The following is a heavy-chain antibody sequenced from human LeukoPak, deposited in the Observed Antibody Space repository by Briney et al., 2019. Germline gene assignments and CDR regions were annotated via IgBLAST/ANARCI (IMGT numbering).Heavy chain of an antibody. Sequence: ASGTVCCKVSGYTLTELSMHWLRQAPGKGLEWMGGFDPEDGETIYAQKFQGRVTMTEDTSTDTAYMELSSLRSEDTAVYYCATVLMVRGVIVWFDPWGQGTLVTVSS. V-gene: IGHV1-24*01. CDR2: FDPEDGET. D-gene: IGHD3-10*01. CDR3: ATVLMVRGVIVWFDP. CDR1: GYTLTELS. J-gene: IGHJ5*02.